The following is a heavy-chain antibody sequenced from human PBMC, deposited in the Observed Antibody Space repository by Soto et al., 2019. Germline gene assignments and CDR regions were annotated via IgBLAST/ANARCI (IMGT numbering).Heavy chain of an antibody. D-gene: IGHD1-26*01. Sequence: QVQLQESGPRLVKPSETLSLTCTVSGGSVTSGGYPWSWIRQPPGNGLEWIGYMYSDGRTNYNPSLRSRVTISVDTSKNQFFLKLNSVTAADTAVYYCARDDIVGASNWYFDLGGRGTLVTVSS. CDR1: GGSVTSGGYP. J-gene: IGHJ2*01. CDR2: MYSDGRT. CDR3: ARDDIVGASNWYFDL. V-gene: IGHV4-61*08.